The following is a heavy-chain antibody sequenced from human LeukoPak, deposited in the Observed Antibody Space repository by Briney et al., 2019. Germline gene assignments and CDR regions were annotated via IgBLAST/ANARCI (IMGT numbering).Heavy chain of an antibody. CDR1: GGSISGRRYN. J-gene: IGHJ6*03. V-gene: IGHV4-39*07. CDR2: IYYSGST. D-gene: IGHD2-2*01. Sequence: SETLSLTCTVSGGSISGRRYNSGGIPQPPGKGLEWVGSIYYSGSTYYNPSLKSRVTISVDTSQNQFSLKLSSVTAADTAVYYCARDSHRYCSSTSCPSRDYYMDVWGKGTTVTVS. CDR3: ARDSHRYCSSTSCPSRDYYMDV.